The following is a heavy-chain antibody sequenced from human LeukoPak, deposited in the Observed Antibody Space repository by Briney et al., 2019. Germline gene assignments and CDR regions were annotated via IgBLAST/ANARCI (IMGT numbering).Heavy chain of an antibody. CDR3: ARRSGFGELLGWYFDY. Sequence: SETLSLTCTVSGGSISSGDYYWSWIRQPPGKGLEWIGYIYYSGSTYYNPSLKSRVTISVDTSKNQFSLKLSSVTAADTAVYYCARRSGFGELLGWYFDYWGQGTLVTVSS. J-gene: IGHJ4*02. D-gene: IGHD3-10*01. V-gene: IGHV4-30-4*08. CDR2: IYYSGST. CDR1: GGSISSGDYY.